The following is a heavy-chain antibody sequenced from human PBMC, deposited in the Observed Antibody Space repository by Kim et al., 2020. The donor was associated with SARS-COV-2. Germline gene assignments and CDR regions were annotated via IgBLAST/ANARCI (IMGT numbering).Heavy chain of an antibody. CDR2: INRDGRGQ. CDR3: TTKNY. V-gene: IGHV3-7*01. Sequence: GGSLRLSCSASGFTFSSSWMTWVRQAPGKGLEWVGNINRDGRGQNYVGSLRGRFTISRDNTRNSLYLHMESLRAEDTAVDYRTTKNYWGQGTLVTVSS. J-gene: IGHJ4*02. CDR1: GFTFSSSW.